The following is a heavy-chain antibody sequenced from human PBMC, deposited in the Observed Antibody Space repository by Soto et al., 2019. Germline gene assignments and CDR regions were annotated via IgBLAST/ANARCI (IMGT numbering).Heavy chain of an antibody. Sequence: AASVKVSCKASGGTFSSYAISWVRQAPGQGLEWMGGIIPIFGTANYAQKFQGRVTITADKSTSTAYMELSSLRSEDTAVYYCARIQYYDFWSGYYKTEPYYYYGMDVWGQGTTVTVSS. CDR2: IIPIFGTA. D-gene: IGHD3-3*01. CDR1: GGTFSSYA. V-gene: IGHV1-69*06. J-gene: IGHJ6*02. CDR3: ARIQYYDFWSGYYKTEPYYYYGMDV.